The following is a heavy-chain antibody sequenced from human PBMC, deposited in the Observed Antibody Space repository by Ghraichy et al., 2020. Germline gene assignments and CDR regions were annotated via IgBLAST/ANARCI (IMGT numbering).Heavy chain of an antibody. CDR1: GFTFSSYA. CDR2: ISGSGGST. V-gene: IGHV3-23*01. CDR3: AKVHDLYGSGSPYYYYGMDV. J-gene: IGHJ6*02. D-gene: IGHD3-10*01. Sequence: LSLTCAASGFTFSSYAMSWVRQAPGKGLEWVSAISGSGGSTYYADSVKGRFTISRDNSKNTLYLQMNSLRAEDTAVYYCAKVHDLYGSGSPYYYYGMDVWGQGTTVTVSS.